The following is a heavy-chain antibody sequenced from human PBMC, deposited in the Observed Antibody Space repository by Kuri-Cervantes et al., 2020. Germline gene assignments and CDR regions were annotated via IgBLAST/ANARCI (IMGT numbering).Heavy chain of an antibody. D-gene: IGHD4-17*01. Sequence: GGSLRLSCAASGFTFSDYYMSWIRQAPGKGLEWVSYISSSGSTIYYADSVKGRFTISRDNAKNSLYLQMNSLRAEDTAVYYCARALDYGDYSTENDAFDIWGQGTMVTVSS. CDR2: ISSSGSTI. CDR1: GFTFSDYY. J-gene: IGHJ3*02. CDR3: ARALDYGDYSTENDAFDI. V-gene: IGHV3-11*04.